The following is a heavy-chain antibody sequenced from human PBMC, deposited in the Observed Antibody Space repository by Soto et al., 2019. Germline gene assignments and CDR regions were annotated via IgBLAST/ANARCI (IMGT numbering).Heavy chain of an antibody. CDR3: AAAVTTFDTTVRYYYYMDV. Sequence: ASVKVSCKVSGYTLTELSMHWVRQAPGKGLEWMGGFDPEDGETIYAQKIQGRVTMTEDTSTDTAYMELSSLRSEDTAVYYCAAAVTTFDTTVRYYYYMDVWGKGTTVTVSS. CDR1: GYTLTELS. V-gene: IGHV1-24*01. CDR2: FDPEDGET. J-gene: IGHJ6*03. D-gene: IGHD4-17*01.